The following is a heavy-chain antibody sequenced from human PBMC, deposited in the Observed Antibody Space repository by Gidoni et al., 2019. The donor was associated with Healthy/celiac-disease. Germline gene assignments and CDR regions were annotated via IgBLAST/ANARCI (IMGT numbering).Heavy chain of an antibody. CDR1: GFPFSSYS. CDR2: ISSSRSYI. J-gene: IGHJ6*02. Sequence: EVQLVESGGGLVKPGGSLRLSCAASGFPFSSYSMNWVRQAPGKGLEWVSSISSSRSYIYYADSVKGRFTISRDNAKNSLYLQMNSLRAEDTAVYYCARDLIGTQEGTDYYYYYGMDVWGQGTTVTVSS. V-gene: IGHV3-21*01. D-gene: IGHD1-26*01. CDR3: ARDLIGTQEGTDYYYYYGMDV.